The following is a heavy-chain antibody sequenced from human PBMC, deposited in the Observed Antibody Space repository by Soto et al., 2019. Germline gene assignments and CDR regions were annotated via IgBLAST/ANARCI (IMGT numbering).Heavy chain of an antibody. CDR1: GFTFNTYG. CDR3: AKDTYYYDSSGYYVFDY. V-gene: IGHV3-30*18. CDR2: ISYDGSRK. Sequence: GGSLRLSCAASGFTFNTYGMHWVRQAPGKGLEWVALISYDGSRKFYTDSVKGRFTISRDNSKNTLYLQMNSLRAEDTAVYYCAKDTYYYDSSGYYVFDYWGQGALVTVSS. D-gene: IGHD3-22*01. J-gene: IGHJ4*02.